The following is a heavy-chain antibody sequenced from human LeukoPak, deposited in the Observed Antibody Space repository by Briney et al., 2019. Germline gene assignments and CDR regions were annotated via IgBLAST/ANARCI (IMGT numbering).Heavy chain of an antibody. CDR2: INLDGNTT. D-gene: IGHD3-22*01. Sequence: PRGSPRDSREASGFTVTFNKDWMHWVRQPPGKGLVWVARINLDGNTTTYADSVKGRFTISRDNAKNKLYLQMNSLRAEDTAVYYCARGRYYYYDSHDYWAQGHLLPVSS. CDR1: GFTVTFNKDW. V-gene: IGHV3-74*01. J-gene: IGHJ4*02. CDR3: ARGRYYYYDSHDY.